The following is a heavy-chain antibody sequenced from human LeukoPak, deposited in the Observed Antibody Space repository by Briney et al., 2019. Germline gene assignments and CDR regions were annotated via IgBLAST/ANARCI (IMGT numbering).Heavy chain of an antibody. CDR2: IYSSGST. CDR1: GGSISTYY. CDR3: ARGYSGYGPDGD. V-gene: IGHV4-4*07. J-gene: IGHJ4*02. Sequence: PSETLSLTCAVSGGSISTYYWNWVRQPAGKGLEWIGRIYSSGSTNYNPSLKSRVTMSVDTSKNQFSLKLSSVTAADTAVYYCARGYSGYGPDGDWGQGTLVTVSS. D-gene: IGHD5-12*01.